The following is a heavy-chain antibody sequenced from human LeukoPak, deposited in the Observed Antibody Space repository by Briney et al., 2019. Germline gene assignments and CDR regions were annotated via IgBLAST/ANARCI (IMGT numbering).Heavy chain of an antibody. CDR1: GFTFSSYV. J-gene: IGHJ3*02. CDR2: IWYDGSNK. D-gene: IGHD3-16*01. V-gene: IGHV3-33*01. Sequence: GGSLRLSCAASGFTFSSYVMHWVRQAPGKRLEWVAVIWYDGSNKYYADSVKGRFTISRDNSKNTLYLQMNSLRAEDTAVYYCAREGEGYYDAFDIWGQGTMVTVSS. CDR3: AREGEGYYDAFDI.